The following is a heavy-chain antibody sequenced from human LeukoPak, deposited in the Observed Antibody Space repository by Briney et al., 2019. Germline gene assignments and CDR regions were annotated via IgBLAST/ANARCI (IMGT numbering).Heavy chain of an antibody. CDR2: IIPILGIA. D-gene: IGHD6-6*01. CDR1: GGTFSSYT. J-gene: IGHJ6*03. CDR3: ARSYGSSSWYYYYYMDV. Sequence: ASVKVSCKASGGTFSSYTISWVRQAPRQGLEWMGRIIPILGIANYAQKFQGRVTITADKSTSTAYMELSSLRSEDTAVYYCARSYGSSSWYYYYYMDVWGKGTTVTVSS. V-gene: IGHV1-69*02.